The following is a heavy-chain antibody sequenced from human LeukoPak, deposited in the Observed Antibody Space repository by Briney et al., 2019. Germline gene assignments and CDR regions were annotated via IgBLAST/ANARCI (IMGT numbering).Heavy chain of an antibody. CDR2: INPNSGGT. CDR1: GYTFTDYY. V-gene: IGHV1-2*02. D-gene: IGHD4-17*01. J-gene: IGHJ4*02. Sequence: ASVKVSCKASGYTFTDYYIHWARQAPAQGLEWMGWINPNSGGTNYAQKFLGRVTMTRDTSISTAYMELSSLRSDDTAVYYCARATLPRSDDYAFDYWGQGTLVTVSS. CDR3: ARATLPRSDDYAFDY.